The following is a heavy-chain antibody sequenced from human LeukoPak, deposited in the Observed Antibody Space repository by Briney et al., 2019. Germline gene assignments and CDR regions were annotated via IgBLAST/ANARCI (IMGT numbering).Heavy chain of an antibody. Sequence: GGSLRLSCAASGFTFNNYVMHWVRQAPGKGLEWVAVISKNGGNKYYADSVQGRFTISRDNSKNTLSLQMSSLRPEDTAVYYCARGADPGFDYWGQGTLVTVSS. CDR3: ARGADPGFDY. CDR2: ISKNGGNK. J-gene: IGHJ4*02. CDR1: GFTFNNYV. V-gene: IGHV3-30-3*01.